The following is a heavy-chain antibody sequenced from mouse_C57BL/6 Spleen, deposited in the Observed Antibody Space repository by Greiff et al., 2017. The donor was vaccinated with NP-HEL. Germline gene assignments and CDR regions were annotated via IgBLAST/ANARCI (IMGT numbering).Heavy chain of an antibody. CDR1: GFTFSDYG. J-gene: IGHJ4*01. V-gene: IGHV5-17*01. Sequence: DVMLVESGGGLVKPGGSLKLSCAASGFTFSDYGMHWVRQAPEKGLEWVAYISSGSSTIYYADTVKGRFTISRDNAKNTLFLQMTSLRSEDTAMYYCARDYYGSSYGNAMDYWGQGTSVTVSS. D-gene: IGHD1-1*01. CDR3: ARDYYGSSYGNAMDY. CDR2: ISSGSSTI.